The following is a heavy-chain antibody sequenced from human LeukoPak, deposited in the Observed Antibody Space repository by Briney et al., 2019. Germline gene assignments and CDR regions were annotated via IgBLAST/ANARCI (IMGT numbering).Heavy chain of an antibody. CDR3: ARVAGSSPYYYYMDV. Sequence: GGSLRLSCAASGFTFSGYAMHWVRQAPGKGLEYVSAISSKGGSAYYANSVKGRFTISRDNSKNTLYLQMGSLRAEDTAVYYCARVAGSSPYYYYMDVWGKGTTVTISS. D-gene: IGHD6-13*01. CDR2: ISSKGGSA. J-gene: IGHJ6*03. V-gene: IGHV3-64*01. CDR1: GFTFSGYA.